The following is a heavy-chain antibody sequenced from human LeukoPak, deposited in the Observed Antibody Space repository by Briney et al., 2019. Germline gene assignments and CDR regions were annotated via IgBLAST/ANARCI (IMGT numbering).Heavy chain of an antibody. CDR3: AKDRYELRFLEWLFDY. J-gene: IGHJ4*02. D-gene: IGHD3-3*01. V-gene: IGHV3-15*01. CDR2: IKSKTDGGTT. Sequence: TGGSLRLSCAASGFTFSNAWMSWVRQAPGKGLEWVGRIKSKTDGGTTDYAAPVKGRFTISRDNSKNTLYLQMNSLRAEDTAVYYCAKDRYELRFLEWLFDYWGQGTLVTVSS. CDR1: GFTFSNAW.